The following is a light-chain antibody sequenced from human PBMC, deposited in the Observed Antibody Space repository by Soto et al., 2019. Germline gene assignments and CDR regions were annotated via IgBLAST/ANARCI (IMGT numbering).Light chain of an antibody. J-gene: IGKJ1*01. CDR3: QQYTNTNNPWM. V-gene: IGKV1-5*01. Sequence: DIQMTQSPSYVSASVGDRVTITCRAIQTISTWMAWYQQKPGKAPKLLVYDASTLQSGVASRFSGSGSGTEFTLIISGLQPDDSATYYCQQYTNTNNPWMFGQGTKVDI. CDR1: QTISTW. CDR2: DAS.